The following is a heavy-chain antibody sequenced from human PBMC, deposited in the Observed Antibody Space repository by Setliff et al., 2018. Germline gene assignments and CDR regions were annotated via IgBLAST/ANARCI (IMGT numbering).Heavy chain of an antibody. CDR1: GGSISSSSYY. CDR3: ARDSSGYMAFDI. CDR2: IYYSGST. J-gene: IGHJ3*02. V-gene: IGHV4-39*07. Sequence: SETLSLTCTVSGGSISSSSYYWGWIRQPPGKGLEWIGSIYYSGSTYYNPSLKSRVTISVDTSKNQFSLKLSSVTAADTAVYYCARDSSGYMAFDIWGQGTMVTVSS. D-gene: IGHD3-22*01.